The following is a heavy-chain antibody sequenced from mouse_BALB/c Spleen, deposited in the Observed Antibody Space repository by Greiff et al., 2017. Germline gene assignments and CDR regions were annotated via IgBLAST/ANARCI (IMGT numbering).Heavy chain of an antibody. CDR1: GFTFSSFG. CDR2: ISSGSSTI. Sequence: EVHLVESGGGLVQPGGSRKLSCAASGFTFSSFGMHWVRQAPEKGLEWVAYISSGSSTIYYADTVKGRFTISRDNPKNTLFLQMTSLRSEDTAMYYCARAYYYFDYWGQGTTLTVSS. D-gene: IGHD6-5*01. V-gene: IGHV5-17*02. CDR3: ARAYYYFDY. J-gene: IGHJ2*01.